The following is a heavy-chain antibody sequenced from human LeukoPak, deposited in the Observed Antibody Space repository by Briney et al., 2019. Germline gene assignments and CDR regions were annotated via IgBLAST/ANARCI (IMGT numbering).Heavy chain of an antibody. V-gene: IGHV1-18*01. Sequence: ASXKXXXKASXXTFTSYGISXVRQAPGQGLEWMGWISACNGKTNYAQKLQGRVTMTTDTSTSTAYMELRSLRSDDTAVYYCARGYSYDYWGQGTLVTVSS. J-gene: IGHJ4*02. CDR1: XXTFTSYG. CDR3: ARGYSYDY. D-gene: IGHD5-18*01. CDR2: ISACNGKT.